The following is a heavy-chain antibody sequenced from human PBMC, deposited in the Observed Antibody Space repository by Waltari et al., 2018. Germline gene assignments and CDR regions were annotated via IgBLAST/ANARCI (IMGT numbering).Heavy chain of an antibody. CDR1: GYTFMDYF. D-gene: IGHD3-10*01. V-gene: IGHV1-69-2*01. J-gene: IGHJ4*02. CDR2: IEPDDGEA. Sequence: EVELVQSGAEVKKPGATVKISCKASGYTFMDYFMHWGQQAPGKGLEWMGRIEPDDGEAVYSEKVQGRVTITADTSTDTAYMELSSRTSGDTAVYYCAPLPGGSGQTFDYWGQGTLVTVSS. CDR3: APLPGGSGQTFDY.